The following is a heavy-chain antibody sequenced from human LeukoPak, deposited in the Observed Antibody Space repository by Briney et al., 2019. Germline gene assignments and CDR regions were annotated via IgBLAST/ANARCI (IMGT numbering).Heavy chain of an antibody. CDR1: GGSISSGSYY. CDR2: IYTSGST. J-gene: IGHJ4*02. D-gene: IGHD3-22*01. Sequence: SETLSLTCTVSGGSISSGSYYWSWIRQPAGKGLEWIVRIYTSGSTYYNPSRKSRVTISVYTSKNQFSLKLSSVTAADTAVYYCARLCPPYYYDSSGYYSTDYWGQGTLVTVSS. CDR3: ARLCPPYYYDSSGYYSTDY. V-gene: IGHV4-61*02.